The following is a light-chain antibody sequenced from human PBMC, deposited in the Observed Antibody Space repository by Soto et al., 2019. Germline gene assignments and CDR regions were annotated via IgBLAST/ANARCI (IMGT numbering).Light chain of an antibody. CDR1: GSNIGPNY. CDR2: NND. V-gene: IGLV1-47*02. Sequence: QSVLSQPPSASGTPGQRVTLSCSGSGSNIGPNYVYWFQQFPGTAPKLLIYNNDQRPSGVPDRFSASKSGTSASLGISGLRSEDEADYYCAAWAVSLRGRVFGGGTKLTVL. J-gene: IGLJ3*02. CDR3: AAWAVSLRGRV.